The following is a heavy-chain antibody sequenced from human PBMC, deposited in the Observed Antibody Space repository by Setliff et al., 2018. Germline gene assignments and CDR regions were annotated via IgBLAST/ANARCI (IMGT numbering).Heavy chain of an antibody. CDR1: GFTFSSYA. CDR2: ITDDGGTT. Sequence: LRLSCAASGFTFSSYAMSWVRQAPGKGLEWVSAITDDGGTTHYAGSVMGRFTIARDNSNSALYLQMHSLRVDDTALYYCAKSSGSSSSTNLEYLGPGTLVTVSS. V-gene: IGHV3-23*01. J-gene: IGHJ4*02. D-gene: IGHD6-6*01. CDR3: AKSSGSSSSTNLEY.